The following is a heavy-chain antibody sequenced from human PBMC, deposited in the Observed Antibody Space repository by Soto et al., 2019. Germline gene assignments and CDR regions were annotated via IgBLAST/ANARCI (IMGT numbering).Heavy chain of an antibody. CDR2: ISAYNDHT. CDR3: ARGTYFDY. D-gene: IGHD1-1*01. J-gene: IGHJ4*02. V-gene: IGHV1-18*01. CDR1: GYIMTTYG. Sequence: QVQLVQSGTEVKKPGASVKVSCKASGYIMTTYGVSWVRQAPGQGLEWVGWISAYNDHTNYAQKFQGRVTMTTDTSTSKAYMELRSLSSDDTAVYYCARGTYFDYWGQGTLVTVSS.